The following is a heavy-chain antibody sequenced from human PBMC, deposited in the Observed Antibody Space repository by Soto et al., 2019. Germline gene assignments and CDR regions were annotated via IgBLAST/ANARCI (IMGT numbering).Heavy chain of an antibody. J-gene: IGHJ4*02. CDR3: ARDGNFVLRGYSFGFDF. D-gene: IGHD5-18*01. Sequence: GASVKVSCKASGYPFTTYGISWVRQAPGQGLEWMGRMNVDTGGTTYAQKFQGRVTMTRDTSISTAYMEVTDVKSDDTAIYYCARDGNFVLRGYSFGFDFWGQGTRVTVSS. CDR1: GYPFTTYG. V-gene: IGHV1-2*06. CDR2: MNVDTGGT.